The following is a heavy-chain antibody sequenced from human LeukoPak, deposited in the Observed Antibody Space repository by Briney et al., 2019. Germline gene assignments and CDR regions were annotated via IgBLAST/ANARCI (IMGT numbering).Heavy chain of an antibody. J-gene: IGHJ4*02. V-gene: IGHV3-48*03. CDR2: IHTSGSPI. CDR3: VRTTIFGDSTY. Sequence: GGSLRLSSAACAFTFMSYAISSFRQAPGKGLEWVSYIHTSGSPIYYADSVKGRFTISRDNDHRSLYLLTNTVSAGDTVVYYCVRTTIFGDSTYWGQGTLVTVSS. D-gene: IGHD2-21*02. CDR1: AFTFMSYA.